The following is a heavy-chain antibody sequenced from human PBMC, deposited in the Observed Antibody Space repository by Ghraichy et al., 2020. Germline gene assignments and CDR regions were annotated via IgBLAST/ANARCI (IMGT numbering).Heavy chain of an antibody. CDR3: ARHEAGRRRWFDP. CDR2: IYYSGST. J-gene: IGHJ5*02. V-gene: IGHV4-39*01. CDR1: CGPISSSSYY. Sequence: SETLSLTCSFPCGPISSSSYYWGWMRQPPGKGLVWIGSIYYSGSTYYNPSLKSRGTISVDTSKNQFSLKLSYVTGADTAVYYCARHEAGRRRWFDPWGQG.